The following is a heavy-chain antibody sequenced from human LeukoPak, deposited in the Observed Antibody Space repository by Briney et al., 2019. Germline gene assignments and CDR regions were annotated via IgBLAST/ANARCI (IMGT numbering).Heavy chain of an antibody. V-gene: IGHV4-38-2*02. D-gene: IGHD3-22*01. CDR3: ARDRYYDSSGYLYY. CDR2: IYYSGST. CDR1: GYSISSGYY. Sequence: SETLSLTCTVSGYSISSGYYWGWIRQPPGKGLEWIGSIYYSGSTYYNPSLKSRVTISVDTSKNQFSLKLSSVTAADTAVYYCARDRYYDSSGYLYYWGQGTLVTVSS. J-gene: IGHJ4*02.